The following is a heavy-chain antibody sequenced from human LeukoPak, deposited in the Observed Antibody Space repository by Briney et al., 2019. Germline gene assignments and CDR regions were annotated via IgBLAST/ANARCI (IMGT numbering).Heavy chain of an antibody. CDR2: IGIDRGNT. Sequence: GGSLRLSCTASGFPFNEYSMNWVRGARGRGVECIAYIGIDRGNTWCADSVKGGFTISADSAKNSVSLQMSSLRVEDTAVYYCARDHNYAFDNWGQGTLVSVAS. D-gene: IGHD1-1*01. V-gene: IGHV3-48*04. CDR3: ARDHNYAFDN. CDR1: GFPFNEYS. J-gene: IGHJ4*02.